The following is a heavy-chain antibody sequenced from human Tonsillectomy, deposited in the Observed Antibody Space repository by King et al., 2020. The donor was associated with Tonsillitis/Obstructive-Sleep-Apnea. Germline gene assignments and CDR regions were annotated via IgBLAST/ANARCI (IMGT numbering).Heavy chain of an antibody. Sequence: QLQESGPGLVKPSETLSLTCTVSGHSIRSSSYYWGWIRQPPGKGLEWIGTIYYTGSTYYNPSLKSRVTISVDTSKNQFSLKLSSVTAADTAVYYCARHVRDGYGTNFDYLGQGTLVTVSS. J-gene: IGHJ4*02. V-gene: IGHV4-39*01. CDR3: ARHVRDGYGTNFDY. D-gene: IGHD5-24*01. CDR1: GHSIRSSSYY. CDR2: IYYTGST.